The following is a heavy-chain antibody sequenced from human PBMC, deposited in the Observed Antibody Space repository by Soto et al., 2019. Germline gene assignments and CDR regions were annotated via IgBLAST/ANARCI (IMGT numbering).Heavy chain of an antibody. J-gene: IGHJ6*02. CDR2: INHSGST. Sequence: QVQLQQWGAGLLKPSETLSLTCAVYGGSFSGYYWSWIRQPPGKGLEWIGEINHSGSTNYNPYHKFRVTISVDTYKYQFSLKLISVTAADTSVYYCSRDVAAAAHYGMGVWGQGATVTVSS. CDR3: SRDVAAAAHYGMGV. V-gene: IGHV4-34*01. CDR1: GGSFSGYY. D-gene: IGHD6-13*01.